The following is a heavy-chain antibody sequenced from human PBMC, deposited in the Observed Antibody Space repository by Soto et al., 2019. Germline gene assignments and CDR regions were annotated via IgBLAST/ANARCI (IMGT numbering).Heavy chain of an antibody. J-gene: IGHJ4*02. CDR2: ISAPNGNT. CDR1: GYAFTTYG. Sequence: QVHLVQSGAEVKKPGASVKVSCKGSGYAFTTYGITWVRQAPGQGLEWMGWISAPNGNTNYAQQLQGRVTVTRDTSTSTAYMELRSLRSDVTAVYYCGRGRYGDYWGQGALVTVSS. CDR3: GRGRYGDY. D-gene: IGHD1-1*01. V-gene: IGHV1-18*01.